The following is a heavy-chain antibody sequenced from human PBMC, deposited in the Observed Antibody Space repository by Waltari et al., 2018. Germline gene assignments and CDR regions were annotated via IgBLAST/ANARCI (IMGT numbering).Heavy chain of an antibody. CDR2: IIPIFGTA. CDR3: ARDLAPHYGGNSDQRLNQPGWYFDL. Sequence: QVQLVQSGAAVKKPGSSVKVSCKASGGTFSSYAISWVRQAPGQGLEWMGGIIPIFGTANYARKFQGRVTITTDESTSTAYMELSSLRSEDTAVYYCARDLAPHYGGNSDQRLNQPGWYFDLWGRGTLVTVSS. D-gene: IGHD4-17*01. CDR1: GGTFSSYA. V-gene: IGHV1-69*05. J-gene: IGHJ2*01.